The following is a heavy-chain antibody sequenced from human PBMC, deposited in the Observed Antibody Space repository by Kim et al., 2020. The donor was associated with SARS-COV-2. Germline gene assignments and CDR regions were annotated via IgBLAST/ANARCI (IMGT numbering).Heavy chain of an antibody. J-gene: IGHJ6*02. CDR1: GGSLSGYY. Sequence: SETLSLTCAVHGGSLSGYYWSWIRQSPAKGLEWIGEIDYSGNTNYNPSLKSRVTVSVDRSKNQFSLRLRSVTAADAAVYYCARRKRAGVVILTYYYYGMDVWGQGTTVTVSS. V-gene: IGHV4-34*01. CDR3: ARRKRAGVVILTYYYYGMDV. CDR2: IDYSGNT. D-gene: IGHD3-3*01.